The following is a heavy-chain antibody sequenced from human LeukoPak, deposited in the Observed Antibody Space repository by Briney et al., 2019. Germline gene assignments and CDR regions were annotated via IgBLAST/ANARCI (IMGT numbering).Heavy chain of an antibody. V-gene: IGHV1-46*01. CDR3: ARDPTDYGDYVDYYGMDV. J-gene: IGHJ6*02. D-gene: IGHD4-17*01. CDR2: INPSGGST. Sequence: GASVKVPCKASGYTFTSYYMHWVRQAPGQGLEWMGIINPSGGSTSYAQKFQGRVTMTRDTSTSTVYMELSSLRSEDTAVYYCARDPTDYGDYVDYYGMDVWGQGTTVTVSS. CDR1: GYTFTSYY.